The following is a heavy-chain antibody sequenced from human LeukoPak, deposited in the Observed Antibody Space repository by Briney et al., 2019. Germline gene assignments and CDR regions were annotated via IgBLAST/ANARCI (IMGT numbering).Heavy chain of an antibody. D-gene: IGHD2-2*01. CDR1: GFTFSSYG. CDR3: ARDGSLLTSRKTQKPGDY. J-gene: IGHJ4*02. V-gene: IGHV3-33*01. Sequence: GGSLRLSCAASGFTFSSYGMHWVRQAPGKGLEWVAVIWYDGSNKYYADSGKGRFTISRDNSKNTLYLQMNSLRAEDTAVYYCARDGSLLTSRKTQKPGDYWGQGTLVTVSS. CDR2: IWYDGSNK.